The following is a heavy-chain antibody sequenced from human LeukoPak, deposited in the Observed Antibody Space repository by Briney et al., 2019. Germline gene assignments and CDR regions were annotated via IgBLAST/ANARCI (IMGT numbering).Heavy chain of an antibody. CDR2: IYTTRSS. D-gene: IGHD3-10*01. Sequence: PSETLSLTCTVSGGSISGINYYWTWIRQPAGKGLEWIGRIYTTRSSNYNPSLKSRVTISVDTSNNQFSLKLSSVTAADTAVYYCARVSPSGVWDVWGQGTTVTVSS. V-gene: IGHV4-61*02. CDR3: ARVSPSGVWDV. CDR1: GGSISGINYY. J-gene: IGHJ6*02.